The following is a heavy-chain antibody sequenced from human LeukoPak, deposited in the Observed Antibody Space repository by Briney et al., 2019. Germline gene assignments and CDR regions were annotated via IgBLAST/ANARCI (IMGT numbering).Heavy chain of an antibody. J-gene: IGHJ5*02. CDR2: IYYSGST. D-gene: IGHD6-19*01. CDR1: GGSISSGDYY. CDR3: ARVRDARESSGWNVWFDP. Sequence: SSETLSLTCTVSGGSISSGDYYWSWIRQPPGKGLEWIGYIYYSGSTYYNPSLKSRVTISVDTSKNQFSLKLSSVTAADTAVYYCARVRDARESSGWNVWFDPWGQGTLVTVSS. V-gene: IGHV4-30-4*01.